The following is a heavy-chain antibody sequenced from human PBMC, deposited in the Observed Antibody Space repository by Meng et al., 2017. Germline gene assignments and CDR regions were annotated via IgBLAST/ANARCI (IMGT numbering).Heavy chain of an antibody. V-gene: IGHV5-51*01. CDR1: GYSFTSYW. J-gene: IGHJ6*02. CDR2: IYPGDSDT. Sequence: GESLKISCKGSGYSFTSYWIGWVRQMPGKGLEWMGIIYPGDSDTRYSPSFQGQVTISADKSISTAYLQWSSLKASDTAMYYCARRVGSGSYYYYYYGMNVWDQGTTVTVSS. CDR3: ARRVGSGSYYYYYYGMNV. D-gene: IGHD1-26*01.